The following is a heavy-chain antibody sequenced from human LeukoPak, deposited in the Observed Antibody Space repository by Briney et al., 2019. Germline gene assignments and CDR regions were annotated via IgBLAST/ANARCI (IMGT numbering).Heavy chain of an antibody. D-gene: IGHD3-22*01. V-gene: IGHV4-34*01. J-gene: IGHJ6*02. CDR3: ARGRIAKIVIVHSFSYGMDV. CDR2: IYDYTGDT. CDR1: GGSFTDYF. Sequence: SEILSLTLTVLGGSFTDYFCTWIRHSPGEGLEWVGEIYDYTGDTKYKPSLNTRVSISLEKSKNQFSLELRSVTAADTAVYYCARGRIAKIVIVHSFSYGMDVWGQGTTVTVSS.